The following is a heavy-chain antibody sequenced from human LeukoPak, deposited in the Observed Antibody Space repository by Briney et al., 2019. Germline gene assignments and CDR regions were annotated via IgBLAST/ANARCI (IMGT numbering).Heavy chain of an antibody. Sequence: GGSLRLSCAASGFTFSSYAMSWVRQAPGKGLEWVSAISGSGGSTYYADSVKGRFTISRDNSKNTLYLQMNSLRAEDTAVYYCAKANLPRGYCSSTSCPLDYWGQGTWSPSPQ. CDR1: GFTFSSYA. CDR2: ISGSGGST. D-gene: IGHD2-2*01. V-gene: IGHV3-23*01. CDR3: AKANLPRGYCSSTSCPLDY. J-gene: IGHJ4*02.